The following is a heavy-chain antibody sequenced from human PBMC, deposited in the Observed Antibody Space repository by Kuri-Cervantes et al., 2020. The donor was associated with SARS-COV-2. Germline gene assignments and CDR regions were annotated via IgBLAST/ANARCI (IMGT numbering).Heavy chain of an antibody. D-gene: IGHD3-22*01. CDR3: ARSSSGYYYVDNWFDP. J-gene: IGHJ5*02. CDR1: GGSISSYY. CDR2: IYYSGTT. Sequence: SETLSLTCTVSGGSISSYYWSWIRQPPGRGLEWIGYIYYSGTTNYNPSLKSRATISVDTSKNQFSLKLSSVTAADTAVYYCARSSSGYYYVDNWFDPWGQGTLVTVSS. V-gene: IGHV4-59*01.